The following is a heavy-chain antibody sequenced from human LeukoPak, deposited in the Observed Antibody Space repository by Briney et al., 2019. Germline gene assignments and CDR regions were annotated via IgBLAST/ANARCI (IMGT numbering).Heavy chain of an antibody. CDR1: DGSVSGSY. D-gene: IGHD2-21*02. V-gene: IGHV4-59*08. J-gene: IGHJ5*02. CDR2: IHSAGGT. CDR3: ARLTGGDPWPQRGWFDL. Sequence: SETLSLTCSVSDGSVSGSYWIWIRQTPGNGLEWVAYIHSAGGTNYNPSLKGRVTTSVDTSKNQFSLKLRSVTAADTAVYFCARLTGGDPWPQRGWFDLWGQGTLVTVSS.